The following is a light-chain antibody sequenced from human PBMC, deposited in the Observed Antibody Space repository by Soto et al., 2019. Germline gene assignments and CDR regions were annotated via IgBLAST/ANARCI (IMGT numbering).Light chain of an antibody. CDR1: QSVDSNY. V-gene: IGKV3-20*01. Sequence: EIVSTQSPGTLSLSPGERATLSCRASQSVDSNYLAWYQQKPGQAPRLLIYGVSSRVTGIPDRFSGSGSGTDFTLTISRLEPEDFVVYYCQQYDKSPFTFGQGTRLEI. CDR3: QQYDKSPFT. J-gene: IGKJ5*01. CDR2: GVS.